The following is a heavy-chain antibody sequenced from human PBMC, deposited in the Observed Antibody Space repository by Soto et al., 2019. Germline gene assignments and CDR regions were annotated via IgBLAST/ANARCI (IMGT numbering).Heavy chain of an antibody. V-gene: IGHV1-8*01. Sequence: ASVKVSWKASGYTFTGYDINWVRQATGQGLEWMGWMNPNSGNTGYAQKVQGRVTMTSNTSISTAYMELSSLRSEDTAVYYCARGYSEVWDTAMVYYFDYWGQGTLVTVSS. J-gene: IGHJ4*02. CDR3: ARGYSEVWDTAMVYYFDY. CDR1: GYTFTGYD. D-gene: IGHD5-18*01. CDR2: MNPNSGNT.